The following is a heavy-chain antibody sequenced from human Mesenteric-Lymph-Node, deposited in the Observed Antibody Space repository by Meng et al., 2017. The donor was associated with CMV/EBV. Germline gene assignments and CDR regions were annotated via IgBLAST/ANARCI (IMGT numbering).Heavy chain of an antibody. CDR2: SSDSGATT. Sequence: GESLKISCTASGFTFGDYAMSWVRQAPGKGLEWVSSSSDSGATTYYADSVKGRFTISRDNSKNTLFLQMNSLRAEDTAVYYCTKDPYSGNSRPYYFDYWGQGTLVTVSS. CDR3: TKDPYSGNSRPYYFDY. V-gene: IGHV3-23*01. D-gene: IGHD4-23*01. J-gene: IGHJ4*02. CDR1: GFTFGDYA.